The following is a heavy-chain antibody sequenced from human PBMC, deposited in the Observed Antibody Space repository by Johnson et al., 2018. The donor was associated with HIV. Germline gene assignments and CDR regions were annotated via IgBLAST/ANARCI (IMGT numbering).Heavy chain of an antibody. D-gene: IGHD2-2*01. J-gene: IGHJ3*02. CDR3: ASAIPGRSSLDGFDI. Sequence: QMQLVESGGGLVKPGGSLRLSCAASGFTFSNYGMHWVRQTPGKGLEWVAVIWYDGSNKYYADSVKGRFTISRDNSKNTLYLQMNSLRAEDTAAYYCASAIPGRSSLDGFDIWGQGTMVTISS. CDR1: GFTFSNYG. V-gene: IGHV3-33*01. CDR2: IWYDGSNK.